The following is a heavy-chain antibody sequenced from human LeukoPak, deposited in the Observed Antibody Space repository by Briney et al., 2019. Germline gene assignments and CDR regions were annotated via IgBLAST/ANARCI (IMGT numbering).Heavy chain of an antibody. D-gene: IGHD5-24*01. CDR1: GFTFSSYR. J-gene: IGHJ6*02. CDR3: ARSRDGHNYYYYGMDV. CDR2: ISSSTYI. Sequence: GGSLRLSCAASGFTFSSYRMKWVRQAPGKGLEWVSSISSSTYIYYADSVKGRFTISRDNAKNSLYLQMNSLRAEDTAVYYCARSRDGHNYYYYGMDVWGQGTTVTVSS. V-gene: IGHV3-21*01.